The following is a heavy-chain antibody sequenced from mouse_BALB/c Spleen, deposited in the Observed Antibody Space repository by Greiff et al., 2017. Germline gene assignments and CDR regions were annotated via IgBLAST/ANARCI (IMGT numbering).Heavy chain of an antibody. D-gene: IGHD1-1*01. J-gene: IGHJ3*01. CDR3: TRSNYYGSRAWFAY. Sequence: VQLQQSGAELVRPGASVTLSCKASGYTFTDYEMHWVKQTPVHGLEWLGAIDPETGGTAYNQKFKGKATLTADKSSSTTYMELRSLTSEDSAVYYCTRSNYYGSRAWFAYWGQGTLVTVSA. CDR2: IDPETGGT. V-gene: IGHV1-15*01. CDR1: GYTFTDYE.